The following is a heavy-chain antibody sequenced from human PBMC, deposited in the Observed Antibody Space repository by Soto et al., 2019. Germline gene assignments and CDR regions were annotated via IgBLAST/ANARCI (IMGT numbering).Heavy chain of an antibody. D-gene: IGHD1-26*01. J-gene: IGHJ4*02. CDR1: GYTFTSYA. CDR3: ASTLGARFDY. V-gene: IGHV1-2*04. Sequence: ASVKVSCKASGYTFTSYAMHWVRQAPGQGLEWMGWINPNSGGTNYAQKFQGWVTMTRDTSTSTVYMEVSSLRSEDTAVYYCASTLGARFDYWGQGTLVTVSS. CDR2: INPNSGGT.